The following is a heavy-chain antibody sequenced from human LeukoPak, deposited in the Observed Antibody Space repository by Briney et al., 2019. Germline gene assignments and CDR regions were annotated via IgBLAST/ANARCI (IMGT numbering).Heavy chain of an antibody. J-gene: IGHJ5*02. Sequence: SETLSLTCTVSGGSISSSSYYWGWIRQPPGKGLEWIGSIYYSGSTYYNPSLKRRVTISVDTSKNQFSLKLSSVTAADTAVYYCARLLYDFWSGYHNWFDPWGQGTLVTVSS. V-gene: IGHV4-39*01. CDR3: ARLLYDFWSGYHNWFDP. CDR2: IYYSGST. CDR1: GGSISSSSYY. D-gene: IGHD3-3*01.